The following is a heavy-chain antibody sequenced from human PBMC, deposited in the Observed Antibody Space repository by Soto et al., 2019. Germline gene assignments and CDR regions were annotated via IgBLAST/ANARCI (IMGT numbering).Heavy chain of an antibody. CDR2: VGGSDDDK. CDR3: AKDATSFNGVWDRYAI. CDR1: GFTFSDYA. J-gene: IGHJ3*02. D-gene: IGHD2-8*01. V-gene: IGHV3-23*01. Sequence: EVQLLESGGGVVQPGGSLRLSCAASGFTFSDYAMSWVRQTPGEGLQWVSGVGGSDDDKHYADSVRGGFIVSRGNSKNTLYLQMSSLRAVATAINCWAKDATSFNGVWDRYAIWGQGTEVTVSS.